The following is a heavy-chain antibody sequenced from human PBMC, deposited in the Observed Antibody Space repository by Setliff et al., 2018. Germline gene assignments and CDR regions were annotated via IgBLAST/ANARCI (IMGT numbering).Heavy chain of an antibody. CDR3: STRTVAARSLDT. V-gene: IGHV3-21*01. Sequence: PGGSLRLSCAASGFTFSSYSMHWVRQTPGKGLEWVSSISPDSYYIYYADSIKGRFTISRDNAKSSLYLQMNSLRAEDTAVYYCSTRTVAARSLDTWGQGTLVTVSS. J-gene: IGHJ5*02. CDR1: GFTFSSYS. CDR2: ISPDSYYI. D-gene: IGHD6-13*01.